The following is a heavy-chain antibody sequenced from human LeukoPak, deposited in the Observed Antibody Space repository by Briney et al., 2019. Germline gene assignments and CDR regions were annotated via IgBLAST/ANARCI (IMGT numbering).Heavy chain of an antibody. D-gene: IGHD5-24*01. CDR3: ARTRRDGYNYFDY. Sequence: GGSLRLSCAASGFTISSYSMNWVRQAPGKGLEWVSSISSSSSYIYYADSVKGRFTISRDNAKNSLYLQMNSLRAEDTAVYYCARTRRDGYNYFDYWGQGTLVTVSS. V-gene: IGHV3-21*01. CDR1: GFTISSYS. CDR2: ISSSSSYI. J-gene: IGHJ4*02.